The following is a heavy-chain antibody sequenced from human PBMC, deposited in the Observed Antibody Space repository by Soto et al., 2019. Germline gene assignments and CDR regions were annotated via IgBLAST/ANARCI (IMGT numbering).Heavy chain of an antibody. CDR1: GGTFSSYA. D-gene: IGHD3-22*01. CDR3: ARDSPFGSGYADYYYYYGMDV. Sequence: SVKVSCKASGGTFSSYAISWVRQAPGQGLEWMGGIIPIFGTANYAQKFQGRVTITADESTNTAYMELSSLRSEDTAVYYCARDSPFGSGYADYYYYYGMDVWGQGTTVTVSS. J-gene: IGHJ6*02. V-gene: IGHV1-69*13. CDR2: IIPIFGTA.